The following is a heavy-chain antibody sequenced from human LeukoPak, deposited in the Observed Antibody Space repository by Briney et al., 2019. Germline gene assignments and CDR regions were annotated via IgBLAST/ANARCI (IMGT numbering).Heavy chain of an antibody. D-gene: IGHD3-16*02. J-gene: IGHJ4*02. CDR3: ASGYDYVWGSYRYPFDY. Sequence: PSETLSLTCTVSGGSISTSYYWGWIRQPPGKGLEWIGSIYYSGSTYYNPSLKSRVTISVDTSKNQFSLKLSSVTAADTAVYYCASGYDYVWGSYRYPFDYWGQGTLVTVSS. CDR1: GGSISTSYY. CDR2: IYYSGST. V-gene: IGHV4-39*01.